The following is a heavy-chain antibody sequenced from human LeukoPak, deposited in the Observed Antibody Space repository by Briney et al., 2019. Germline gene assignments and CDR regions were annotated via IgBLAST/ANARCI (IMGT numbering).Heavy chain of an antibody. D-gene: IGHD3-22*01. V-gene: IGHV4-4*07. CDR3: AREGYDSSGYYLAKDAFDI. CDR1: GGSISSYY. CDR2: IYTSGST. Sequence: SETLSLTCTVSGGSISSYYWSWIRQPAGKGLEWIGRIYTSGSTNYNPSLKSRVTMSVDTSKNQFSLKLSSVTAADTAVYYCAREGYDSSGYYLAKDAFDIWGQGTMVTVSS. J-gene: IGHJ3*02.